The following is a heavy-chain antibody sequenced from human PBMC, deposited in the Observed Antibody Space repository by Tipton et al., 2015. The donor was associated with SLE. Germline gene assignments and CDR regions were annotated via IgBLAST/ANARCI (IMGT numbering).Heavy chain of an antibody. CDR2: IHSAGISP. Sequence: SLRLSCEVSGFTFSRHWMHWVRQAPGKGLEWVARIHSAGISPTYADSVKGRFTISRDNGKNTLYLQMKSLRAEDTAVYYCARDPQGSIFDYWGQGTLVTVSS. V-gene: IGHV3-74*03. CDR1: GFTFSRHW. D-gene: IGHD2-15*01. CDR3: ARDPQGSIFDY. J-gene: IGHJ4*02.